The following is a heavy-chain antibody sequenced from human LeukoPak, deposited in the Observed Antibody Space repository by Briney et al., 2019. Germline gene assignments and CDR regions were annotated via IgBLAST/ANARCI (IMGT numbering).Heavy chain of an antibody. CDR3: ARGSVDTAMVELSYYFDY. V-gene: IGHV3-21*01. CDR2: ISSSSSYI. D-gene: IGHD5-18*01. CDR1: GFTFSSYS. J-gene: IGHJ4*02. Sequence: GGSLRLSCAASGFTFSSYSMNWVRQAPGKGLEWVSSISSSSSYIYYADSVKGRFTISKDNAKNSLYLQMNSLRAEDTAVYYCARGSVDTAMVELSYYFDYWGQGTLVTVSS.